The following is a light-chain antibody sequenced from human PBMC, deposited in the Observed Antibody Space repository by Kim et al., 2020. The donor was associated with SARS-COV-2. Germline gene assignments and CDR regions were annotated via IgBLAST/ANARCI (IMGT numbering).Light chain of an antibody. J-gene: IGLJ2*01. Sequence: QKVTTPCSGSSSNIGNNYVSWYHQLPGTTPKLLIYDNDKRPSGIPDRFSGSKSGTSATLGIAALQTGDEAVYYCGTWDNKLSAGVFGGGTQLTVL. V-gene: IGLV1-51*01. CDR2: DND. CDR3: GTWDNKLSAGV. CDR1: SSNIGNNY.